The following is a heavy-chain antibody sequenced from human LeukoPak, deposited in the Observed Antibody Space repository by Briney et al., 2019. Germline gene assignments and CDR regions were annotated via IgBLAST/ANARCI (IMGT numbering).Heavy chain of an antibody. D-gene: IGHD5-24*01. J-gene: IGHJ4*02. V-gene: IGHV4-4*02. Sequence: SGTLSLTCAVSGGSISSSNWWSWVRQPPGKGLEWIGEIYHSGSTNYNPSLKSRVTISVDTSKNQFSLKLSSVTAADTAVYYCARHRSKWLQSSFDYWGQGTLVTVSS. CDR2: IYHSGST. CDR1: GGSISSSNW. CDR3: ARHRSKWLQSSFDY.